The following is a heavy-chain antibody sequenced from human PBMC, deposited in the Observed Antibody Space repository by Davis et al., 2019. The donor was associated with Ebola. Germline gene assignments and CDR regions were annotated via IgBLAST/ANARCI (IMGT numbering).Heavy chain of an antibody. Sequence: ASVKVSCKASGYTFTNHAMNWVRQAPGQGLEWMGWINTDTGNPTYAQGFTGRFVFSFDTSASATYLQITSLKAEDTAIYYCARVDTPMVESYGLDVWGKGTTVTVSS. D-gene: IGHD5-18*01. CDR1: GYTFTNHA. CDR2: INTDTGNP. CDR3: ARVDTPMVESYGLDV. V-gene: IGHV7-4-1*02. J-gene: IGHJ6*04.